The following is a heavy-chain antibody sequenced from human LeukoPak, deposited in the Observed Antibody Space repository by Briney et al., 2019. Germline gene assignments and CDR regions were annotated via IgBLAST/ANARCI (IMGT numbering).Heavy chain of an antibody. D-gene: IGHD5-24*01. CDR3: ASIGLEMATVDY. V-gene: IGHV4-59*01. CDR2: IYYSGST. Sequence: SETLSLTCTVSGGSISSYYWSWIRQPPGKGLEWIGYIYYSGSTNYNPSLKSRVTISVDTSKNQSSLKLSSVTAADTAVYYCASIGLEMATVDYWGQGTLVTVSS. CDR1: GGSISSYY. J-gene: IGHJ4*02.